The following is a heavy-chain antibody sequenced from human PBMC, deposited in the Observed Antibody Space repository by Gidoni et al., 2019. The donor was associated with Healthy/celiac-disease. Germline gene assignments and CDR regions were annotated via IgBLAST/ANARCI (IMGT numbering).Heavy chain of an antibody. CDR2: IYYSVST. D-gene: IGHD3-10*01. CDR3: AREPYYYGSGSLLIWFDP. J-gene: IGHJ5*02. Sequence: QVQLQESGPGLVKPSQTLSLTCTVSGCSISSGCYGGSWIRQHPGKGLEWIGYIYYSVSTDSNPSLKSRVTISVDTSKIQFSLKLSSVTAADTAVYYCAREPYYYGSGSLLIWFDPWGQGTLVTVSS. V-gene: IGHV4-31*03. CDR1: GCSISSGCYG.